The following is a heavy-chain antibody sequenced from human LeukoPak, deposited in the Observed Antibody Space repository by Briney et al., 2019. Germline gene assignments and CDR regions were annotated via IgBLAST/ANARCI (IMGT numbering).Heavy chain of an antibody. D-gene: IGHD1-26*01. CDR3: ARLPSGTYSDYFDY. CDR2: ISRSGTDI. J-gene: IGHJ4*02. Sequence: PGGSLRLSCAASGFTFSVYEMSWVRQARGKGLEWVSYISRSGTDIYYADSLKGRFTTSRDNAKHSLYLQMNSLRAEDTAVYYCARLPSGTYSDYFDYWGQGTLVTVSS. V-gene: IGHV3-48*03. CDR1: GFTFSVYE.